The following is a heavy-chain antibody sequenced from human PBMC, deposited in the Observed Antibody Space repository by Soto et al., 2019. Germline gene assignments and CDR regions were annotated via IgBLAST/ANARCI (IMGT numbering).Heavy chain of an antibody. V-gene: IGHV4-34*01. CDR1: GGSFSGYY. CDR3: ARGLYRRNYMDV. Sequence: QVQLQQWGAGLLKPSETLSLTCAVYGGSFSGYYWSWIRQPPGKGLEWIGEINHSGSTNYNPSLKSRVTISVDTSKNQFSLKLSSVTAADTAVYYCARGLYRRNYMDVWGKGTTVTVSS. CDR2: INHSGST. J-gene: IGHJ6*03.